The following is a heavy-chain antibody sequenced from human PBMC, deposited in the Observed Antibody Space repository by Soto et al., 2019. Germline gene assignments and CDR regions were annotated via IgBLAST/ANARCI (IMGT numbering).Heavy chain of an antibody. D-gene: IGHD3-3*01. V-gene: IGHV3-11*06. Sequence: GGSLRLSCAASGFTFSYYYMRWLRQAPGKGLEWVSYIRSNSSYTNYADSVKGRFTISRDNSKNPLYLQIKSLRAEDTAVYYCAGTYFLFYYGMDVWGQGTTVTVSS. CDR2: IRSNSSYT. CDR3: AGTYFLFYYGMDV. J-gene: IGHJ6*02. CDR1: GFTFSYYY.